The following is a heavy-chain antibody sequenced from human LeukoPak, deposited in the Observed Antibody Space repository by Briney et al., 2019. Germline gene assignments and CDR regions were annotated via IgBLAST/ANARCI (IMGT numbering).Heavy chain of an antibody. CDR2: IYYSGST. CDR3: ARHLRFLEWFPIGEVIDI. D-gene: IGHD3-3*01. V-gene: IGHV4-31*03. Sequence: SETLSLTCTVSGGSISSGGYYWNWIRQHPGKGLEWIGYIYYSGSTYYNPSLKSRVTISVDTSKNQFSLKLSSVTAADTAVYYCARHLRFLEWFPIGEVIDIWGQGTMVTVSS. J-gene: IGHJ3*02. CDR1: GGSISSGGYY.